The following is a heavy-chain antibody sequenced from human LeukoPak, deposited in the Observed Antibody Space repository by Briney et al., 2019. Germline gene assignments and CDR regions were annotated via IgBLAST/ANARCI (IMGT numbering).Heavy chain of an antibody. J-gene: IGHJ4*02. CDR3: TTGIKTADH. CDR2: IRSKPYGGTT. V-gene: IGHV3-49*04. Sequence: PGGSLRLSCTTCGFTIDEYAMSWVRQDPGKGLEWVGFIRSKPYGGTTEYAAAVKGRFTISRDDSKSIAYLQMNSLKTEDTAVYYCTTGIKTADHWGQGTLVTVSS. CDR1: GFTIDEYA. D-gene: IGHD2-15*01.